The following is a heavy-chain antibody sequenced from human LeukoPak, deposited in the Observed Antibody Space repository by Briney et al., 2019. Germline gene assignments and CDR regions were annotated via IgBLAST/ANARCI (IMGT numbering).Heavy chain of an antibody. D-gene: IGHD3-3*01. V-gene: IGHV3-23*01. CDR2: ISGSGGST. Sequence: GGSLRLSCAASGFTFSSYAMSWVRQAPGKGLEWVSAISGSGGSTYYADSVKGRFTISRDNSKNTLYLQMNSLRAEDTAVYYCARGTPYYDFWSGYLYYFDYWGQGTLVTVSS. J-gene: IGHJ4*02. CDR3: ARGTPYYDFWSGYLYYFDY. CDR1: GFTFSSYA.